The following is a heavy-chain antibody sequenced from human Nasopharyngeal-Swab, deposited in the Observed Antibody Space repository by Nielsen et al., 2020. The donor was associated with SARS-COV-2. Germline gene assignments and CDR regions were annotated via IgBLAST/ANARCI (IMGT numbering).Heavy chain of an antibody. J-gene: IGHJ4*02. CDR2: INPNSGGT. Sequence: ASVKVSCKASGYTFTDYYMHWVRQAPGQGLEWMGRINPNSGGTNYAQKFQGRVTMTRDTSISTAYMELSRLRSDDTAVYYCARVGTGYSYGLMDDYWGQGTLVTVSS. CDR1: GYTFTDYY. CDR3: ARVGTGYSYGLMDDY. D-gene: IGHD5-18*01. V-gene: IGHV1-2*06.